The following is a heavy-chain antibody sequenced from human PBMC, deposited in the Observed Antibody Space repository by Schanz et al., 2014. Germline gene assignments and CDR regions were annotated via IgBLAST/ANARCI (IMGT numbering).Heavy chain of an antibody. D-gene: IGHD3-3*01. CDR1: GYTFTSYG. V-gene: IGHV1-18*01. Sequence: QVQLVQSEAEVKKPGASVKVSCKASGYTFTSYGISWVRQAPGQGLEWMGWISAYNGNTKYPQKLQGRVTMTTDTSTSTAYMELRSLRSDDTAVYYCARSVGRDFWSGYYTRFDYWGQGTLVTVSS. CDR3: ARSVGRDFWSGYYTRFDY. CDR2: ISAYNGNT. J-gene: IGHJ4*02.